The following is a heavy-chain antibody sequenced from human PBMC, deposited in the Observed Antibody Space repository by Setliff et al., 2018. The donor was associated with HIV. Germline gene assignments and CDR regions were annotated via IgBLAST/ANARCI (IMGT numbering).Heavy chain of an antibody. CDR1: GLNFNEYG. J-gene: IGHJ3*02. V-gene: IGHV3-30*02. CDR3: ARENYYNSGTLGAFDI. D-gene: IGHD3-10*01. Sequence: GGSLRLSCEASGLNFNEYGMHWVRQAPGKGLEWVGLIWYDGTDKYYPDSVRGRFTISRDNSKNTLYLQMNSLRPEDTAVYYCARENYYNSGTLGAFDIWGQGTTVTVS. CDR2: IWYDGTDK.